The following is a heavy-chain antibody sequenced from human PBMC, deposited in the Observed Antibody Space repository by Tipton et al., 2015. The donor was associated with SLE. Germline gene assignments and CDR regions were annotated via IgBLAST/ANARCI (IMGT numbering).Heavy chain of an antibody. CDR3: ARGQDMITFGGIHRY. Sequence: TLSLTCSVSGGSISGYYWNWIRQPAGKGLEWIGRISVSTGRTNYNPSLKSRVTMSVDTSKNQFSLKLNSVTAADTAVYYCARGQDMITFGGIHRYWGQGTLVTVSS. CDR2: ISVSTGRT. J-gene: IGHJ4*02. D-gene: IGHD3-16*01. V-gene: IGHV4-4*07. CDR1: GGSISGYY.